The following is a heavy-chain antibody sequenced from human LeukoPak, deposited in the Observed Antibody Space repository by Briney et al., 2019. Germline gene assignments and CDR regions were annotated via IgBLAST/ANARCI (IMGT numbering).Heavy chain of an antibody. CDR2: INGGGNTT. V-gene: IGHV3-23*01. D-gene: IGHD6-19*01. CDR3: TKELQVAVAVADYYYFYMDV. CDR1: GFAFSSFS. Sequence: QAGGSLRLSCAASGFAFSSFSMGWVSQSPGKGLEWLSTINGGGNTTFYADSVKGRFTISRDNSKNTLYLHMDGLRPDDTAIYYCTKELQVAVAVADYYYFYMDVWGRGTAVSVSS. J-gene: IGHJ6*03.